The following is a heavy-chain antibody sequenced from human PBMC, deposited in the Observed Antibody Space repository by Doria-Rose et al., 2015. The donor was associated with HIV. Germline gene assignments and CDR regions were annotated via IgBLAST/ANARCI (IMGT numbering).Heavy chain of an antibody. Sequence: QITLKESGPMLVKPTETLTLTCTVSGVSLSSPGMGVSWIRQPPGKALEWLANIFSDDERSYKTSLKSRLTISRGTSKRQVVLTMTDMDPVDTATYYCARIKSSRWYHKYYFDFWGQGTLVIVSA. V-gene: IGHV2-26*01. CDR3: ARIKSSRWYHKYYFDF. CDR2: IFSDDER. J-gene: IGHJ4*02. CDR1: GVSLSSPGMG. D-gene: IGHD6-13*01.